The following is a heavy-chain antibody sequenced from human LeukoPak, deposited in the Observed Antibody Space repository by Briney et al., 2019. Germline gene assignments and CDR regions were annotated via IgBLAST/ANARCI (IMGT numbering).Heavy chain of an antibody. V-gene: IGHV3-7*01. CDR1: RFTFSSHW. D-gene: IGHD6-19*01. CDR3: ARVDTWLAFDS. J-gene: IGHJ4*01. Sequence: GGSLRLSCAASRFTFSSHWMSWVRQAPGKGLEWVANIKQDGNEKYYVDSVKGRFTISRDNAKNSLHLQMNSLRAEDTALYYCARVDTWLAFDSRGHGTLVTVSS. CDR2: IKQDGNEK.